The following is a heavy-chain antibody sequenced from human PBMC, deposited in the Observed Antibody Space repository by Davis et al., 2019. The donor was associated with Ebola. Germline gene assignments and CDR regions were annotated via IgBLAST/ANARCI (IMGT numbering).Heavy chain of an antibody. D-gene: IGHD5-24*01. CDR1: GGSISSSSYY. Sequence: PSETLSLTCTVSGGSISSSSYYWGWIRQPPGKGLEWIGSIYYSGSTYYNPSLKSRVTISVDTSKNQFSLKLSSVTAADTAVYYCARRRSATIIPDAFDIWGQGTMVTVSS. CDR2: IYYSGST. J-gene: IGHJ3*02. CDR3: ARRRSATIIPDAFDI. V-gene: IGHV4-39*01.